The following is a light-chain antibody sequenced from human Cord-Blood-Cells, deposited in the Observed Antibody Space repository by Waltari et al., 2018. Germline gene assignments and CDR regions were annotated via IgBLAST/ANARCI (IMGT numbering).Light chain of an antibody. J-gene: IGLJ2*01. Sequence: SYELTQPPSVSVSPGQTARITCSGDALTKQYAYWYQQKPGQAPLLVIYKDSDRHSGSLERFSGSSSETTVTLTISGVQEEDEADYYCQSADSSGTYVVFGGGTKLTVL. CDR3: QSADSSGTYVV. V-gene: IGLV3-25*02. CDR1: ALTKQY. CDR2: KDS.